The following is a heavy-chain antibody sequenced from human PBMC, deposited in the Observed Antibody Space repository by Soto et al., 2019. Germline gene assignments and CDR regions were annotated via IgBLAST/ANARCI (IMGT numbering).Heavy chain of an antibody. Sequence: SATLPHTCSLYSGSLRGYYWSWFRQPPGKGMEWIGEISPSGTTNYSPSLKSRVSISVDTSKNQFSLNLTSLTAADTAVYYCAIAPKDGVAAQKRADFWGQGDRVP. CDR1: SGSLRGYY. CDR3: AIAPKDGVAAQKRADF. V-gene: IGHV4-34*01. D-gene: IGHD6-25*01. CDR2: ISPSGTT. J-gene: IGHJ4*02.